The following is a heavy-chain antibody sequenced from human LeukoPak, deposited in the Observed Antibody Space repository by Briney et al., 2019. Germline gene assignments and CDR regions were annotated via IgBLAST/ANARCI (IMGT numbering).Heavy chain of an antibody. CDR1: GFSFSGSA. Sequence: GGSLKLSCAASGFSFSGSAIHWVRLASGKGLEWVGRIRSKANSYATAYAASVKGRFTISRDDSKNTAYLQMNSLKTEDTAVYYCTRLGERGFDYWGRGTLVTVSS. D-gene: IGHD3-16*01. J-gene: IGHJ4*02. V-gene: IGHV3-73*01. CDR3: TRLGERGFDY. CDR2: IRSKANSYAT.